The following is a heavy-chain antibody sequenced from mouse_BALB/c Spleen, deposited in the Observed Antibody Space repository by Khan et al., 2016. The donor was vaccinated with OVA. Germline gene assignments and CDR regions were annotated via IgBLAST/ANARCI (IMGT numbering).Heavy chain of an antibody. D-gene: IGHD2-5*01. CDR3: AKQYSKSFFEY. V-gene: IGHV5-6*01. J-gene: IGHJ2*01. CDR1: GFTFSSFG. CDR2: ISSGGSYT. Sequence: EVQGVESGGDLVKPGGSLKLSCAASGFTFSSFGMSWIRQTPDKRLEWVATISSGGSYTYYPDSVKGRFTISRDNAKNTLYLQMSSLKSEDTAMXYCAKQYSKSFFEYWGKGTTLTVSS.